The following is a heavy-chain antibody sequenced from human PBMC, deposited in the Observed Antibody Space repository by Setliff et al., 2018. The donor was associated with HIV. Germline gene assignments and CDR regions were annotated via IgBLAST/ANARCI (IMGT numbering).Heavy chain of an antibody. V-gene: IGHV4-59*08. CDR3: ARFARDPTD. CDR2: IYYSGDS. CDR1: CAPITSSY. Sequence: PSETLSLTCTVSCAPITSSYWTWIRQSPGRGLEYLGYIYYSGDSNYSPSLKSRLSMSLDASTSQFSLRLNSLTAADTAMYYCARFARDPTDWGRGILVTVSS. J-gene: IGHJ4*02.